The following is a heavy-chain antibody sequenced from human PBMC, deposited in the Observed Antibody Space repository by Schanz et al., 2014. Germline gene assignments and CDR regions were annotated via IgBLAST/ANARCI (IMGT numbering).Heavy chain of an antibody. Sequence: VQLLESGGGVVQPGRSLRLSCAASGFSFSIFAMTWVRQAPGQGLEWVSTISGSGGDTYPADSVKGRFTISRDNSNNTLYLQMKSLRAEDTAVYYCAKYGGGYSYGFVEYWGQGILXTVSS. CDR3: AKYGGGYSYGFVEY. V-gene: IGHV3-23*01. CDR2: ISGSGGDT. CDR1: GFSFSIFA. J-gene: IGHJ4*02. D-gene: IGHD5-18*01.